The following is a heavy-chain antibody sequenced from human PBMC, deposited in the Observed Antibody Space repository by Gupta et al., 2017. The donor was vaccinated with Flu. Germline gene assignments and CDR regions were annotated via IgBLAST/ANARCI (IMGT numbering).Heavy chain of an antibody. CDR3: ARITGGNWYFDL. CDR1: VVSITAYY. J-gene: IGHJ2*01. V-gene: IGHV4-59*01. D-gene: IGHD7-27*01. Sequence: QVQLQESGPGLVKPSETLSLICSVSVVSITAYYWNWVRQSPGKGLEWIGYMYYSGTTNYNPSLKSRVSISVDTSRNQFSLKLNSVTAADTALYYCARITGGNWYFDLGGRGTLVTVSS. CDR2: MYYSGTT.